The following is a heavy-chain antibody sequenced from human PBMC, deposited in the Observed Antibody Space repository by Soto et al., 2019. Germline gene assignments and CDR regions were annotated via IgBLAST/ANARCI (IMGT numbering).Heavy chain of an antibody. D-gene: IGHD6-19*01. J-gene: IGHJ4*02. Sequence: QVQLQESGPGLVEPSETLSLTCTVSGGSISSYYWSWVRQPPGKGLEWIAYVHYSGTTNYNPSLKSRVTISLDASKNQFSLKLTSVTAADTAVYYCATTTSNGWSDYWGQGSLVTVS. CDR2: VHYSGTT. CDR3: ATTTSNGWSDY. CDR1: GGSISSYY. V-gene: IGHV4-59*01.